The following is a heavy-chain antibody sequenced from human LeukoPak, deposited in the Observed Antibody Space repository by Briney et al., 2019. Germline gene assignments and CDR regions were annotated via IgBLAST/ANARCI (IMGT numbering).Heavy chain of an antibody. V-gene: IGHV3-7*04. CDR3: ARGGYDLGSGDY. J-gene: IGHJ4*02. CDR1: GFTFGSYW. D-gene: IGHD5-12*01. Sequence: GGSLRLSCVASGFTFGSYWMSWIRQAPGKGLEWVANIKPDGSKKYYVDSVKGRFTISRDNAENSLYLQMDGLRADDTAVYYCARGGYDLGSGDYWGQGTLVTVSS. CDR2: IKPDGSKK.